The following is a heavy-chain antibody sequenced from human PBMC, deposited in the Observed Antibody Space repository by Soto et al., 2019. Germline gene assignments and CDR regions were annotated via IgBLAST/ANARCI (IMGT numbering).Heavy chain of an antibody. CDR3: ARDLYSNFQYYFDY. V-gene: IGHV3-30-3*01. CDR1: GLTFSSYA. J-gene: IGHJ4*02. Sequence: PGGSLRLSCAASGLTFSSYAMHWVRQAPGKGLEWVAVISYDGSNKYYADSVKGRFTISRDNSKNTLYLQMNSLRAEDTAVYYCARDLYSNFQYYFDYWGQGTLVTVSS. D-gene: IGHD4-4*01. CDR2: ISYDGSNK.